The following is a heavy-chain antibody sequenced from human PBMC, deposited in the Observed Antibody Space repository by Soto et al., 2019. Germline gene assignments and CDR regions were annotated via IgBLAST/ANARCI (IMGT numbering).Heavy chain of an antibody. V-gene: IGHV3-33*01. CDR3: ATANVRYCGGDCYFDY. CDR2: IWYDGGNK. CDR1: GFTFSSYG. D-gene: IGHD2-21*02. Sequence: PGGSLRLSCAASGFTFSSYGMHWVRQAPGKGLEWVAVIWYDGGNKYYADSVKGRFTISRDNSKNTLYLQMNSLRAEDTAVYYCATANVRYCGGDCYFDYWGQGTLVTVSS. J-gene: IGHJ4*02.